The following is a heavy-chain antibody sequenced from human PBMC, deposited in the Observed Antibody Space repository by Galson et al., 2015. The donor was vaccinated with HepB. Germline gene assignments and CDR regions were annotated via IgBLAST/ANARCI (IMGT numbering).Heavy chain of an antibody. CDR3: ARKEGLYYYYGMDV. CDR2: ISAYNGNT. CDR1: GYTFTSYG. Sequence: SVKVSCKASGYTFTSYGMSWVRQAPGQGLEWMGWISAYNGNTNYAQKLQGRVTITTDTSTSTAYMELRSLRSDDTAVYYCARKEGLYYYYGMDVWGQGTTVTVSS. V-gene: IGHV1-18*04. J-gene: IGHJ6*02.